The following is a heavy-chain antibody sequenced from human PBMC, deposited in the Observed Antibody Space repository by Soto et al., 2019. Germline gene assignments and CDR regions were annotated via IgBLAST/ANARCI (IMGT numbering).Heavy chain of an antibody. D-gene: IGHD1-26*01. CDR1: GGSISSGGYD. CDR2: IYYSGST. J-gene: IGHJ3*02. CDR3: ARDTKRENSFDI. Sequence: PSETLSLTCTVSGGSISSGGYDWSWISQHPGKGLEWIGYIYYSGSTYYNPSLKSRVTISVDTSKNQFSLKLSSVTAADTAVYYCARDTKRENSFDIWGQGTMVTVSS. V-gene: IGHV4-31*03.